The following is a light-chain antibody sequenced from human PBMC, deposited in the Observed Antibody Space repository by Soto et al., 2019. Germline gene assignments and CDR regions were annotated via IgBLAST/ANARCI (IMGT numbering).Light chain of an antibody. Sequence: DIQMTQSPSSLSASAGDRVTITCRASQSISKYLNWYQQKPGKAPKLLIYAASSLQSGVPSRFSGGGSGTDFTLTISSLQPEDFATYYCQQSYSTPTFGQGTRLEIK. CDR3: QQSYSTPT. V-gene: IGKV1-39*01. CDR2: AAS. CDR1: QSISKY. J-gene: IGKJ5*01.